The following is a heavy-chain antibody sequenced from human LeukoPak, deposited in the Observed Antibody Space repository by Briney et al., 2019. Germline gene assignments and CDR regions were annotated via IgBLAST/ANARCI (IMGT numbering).Heavy chain of an antibody. Sequence: ASVKVSCKASGYDFSSYGISWVRQAPGQGLQWMGWISVYNGKTNYGPLQGRVTMTTDTSTGTAYMELRNLRSEDTAIYYCARHMTTVVTSLDSWGQGTLVTVPS. CDR1: GYDFSSYG. CDR3: ARHMTTVVTSLDS. V-gene: IGHV1-18*01. J-gene: IGHJ4*02. D-gene: IGHD4-23*01. CDR2: ISVYNGKT.